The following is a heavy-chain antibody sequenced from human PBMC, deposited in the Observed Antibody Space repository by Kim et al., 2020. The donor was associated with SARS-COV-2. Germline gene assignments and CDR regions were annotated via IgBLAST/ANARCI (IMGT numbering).Heavy chain of an antibody. CDR2: INAGNGNT. D-gene: IGHD6-19*01. CDR3: ARDEQWPYYYYYGMDV. V-gene: IGHV1-3*01. CDR1: GYTFTSYA. Sequence: ASVKVSCKASGYTFTSYAMHWVRQAPGQRLEWMGWINAGNGNTKYSQKFQGRVTITRDTSASTAYMELSSLRSEDTAVYYCARDEQWPYYYYYGMDVWGQGTTVTVSS. J-gene: IGHJ6*02.